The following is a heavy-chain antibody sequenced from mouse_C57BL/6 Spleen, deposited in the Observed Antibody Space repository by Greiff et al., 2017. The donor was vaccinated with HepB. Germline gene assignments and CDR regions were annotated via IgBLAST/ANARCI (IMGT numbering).Heavy chain of an antibody. D-gene: IGHD2-4*01. Sequence: EVKLMESGGGLVKPGGSLKLSCAASGFTFSDYGMHWVRQAPEKGLEWVAYISSGSSTIYYADTVKGRFTISRDNAKNTLFLQMTSLRSEDTAMYYCARERDYDVGAMDYWGQGTSVTVSS. CDR2: ISSGSSTI. V-gene: IGHV5-17*01. CDR3: ARERDYDVGAMDY. J-gene: IGHJ4*01. CDR1: GFTFSDYG.